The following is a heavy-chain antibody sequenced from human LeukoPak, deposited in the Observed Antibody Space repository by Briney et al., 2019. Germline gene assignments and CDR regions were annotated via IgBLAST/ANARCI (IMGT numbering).Heavy chain of an antibody. J-gene: IGHJ4*02. CDR2: INHSGST. CDR1: GGSFSGYY. V-gene: IGHV4-34*01. Sequence: SETLSLTCAVYGGSFSGYYWSWIRQPPGKGLEWIGEINHSGSTNYNPSLKSRVTISVDTSKNQFSLKLSSVTAADTAVYYCARGHYGFWSGYYHSRFFDYWGQGTLVTVSS. D-gene: IGHD3-3*01. CDR3: ARGHYGFWSGYYHSRFFDY.